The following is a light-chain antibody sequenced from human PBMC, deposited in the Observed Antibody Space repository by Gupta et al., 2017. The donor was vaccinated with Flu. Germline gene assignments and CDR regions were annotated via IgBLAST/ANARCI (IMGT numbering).Light chain of an antibody. CDR1: TSDVGGYNY. V-gene: IGLV2-11*01. J-gene: IGLJ1*01. CDR2: AVS. Sequence: QTVTISSTGTTSDVGGYNYVSWYQQHPGNAPRLMIYAVSQRPSGVPDRFSGSKSGNTASLTIAGLQAEDEADYYCCSFAGGFYVFGTGTQVTVL. CDR3: CSFAGGFYV.